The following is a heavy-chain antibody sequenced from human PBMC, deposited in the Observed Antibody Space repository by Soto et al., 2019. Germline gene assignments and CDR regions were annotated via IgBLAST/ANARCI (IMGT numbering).Heavy chain of an antibody. D-gene: IGHD2-2*01. CDR1: GVTFNKAY. V-gene: IGHV3-15*07. CDR3: ATGLSTHAA. Sequence: EVQLVESGGGFVKPGESLRLSCAASGVTFNKAYMNWVRQAPGKGLEWVGRIKSKTDGGTTDLAAPMRGRFSISTNESTNLLYLQMIRLTVDDTAMYSSATGLSTHAALGKGPLVTVSS. J-gene: IGHJ5*02. CDR2: IKSKTDGGTT.